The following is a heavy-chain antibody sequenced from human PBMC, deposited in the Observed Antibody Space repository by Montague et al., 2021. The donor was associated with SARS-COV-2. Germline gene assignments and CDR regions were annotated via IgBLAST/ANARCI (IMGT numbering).Heavy chain of an antibody. D-gene: IGHD3-3*01. V-gene: IGHV4-34*01. CDR1: GGSFSGYY. CDR2: INHSGST. Sequence: SETLSLTCAVYGGSFSGYYWSWIRQPPGRGLEWIGEINHSGSTNYNPSLKSRVTISVDTSKNQFSLKLSSVTAADTAVYYCARGYQLRFLEWSSRQSTFDYWGQGTRVPVSS. J-gene: IGHJ4*02. CDR3: ARGYQLRFLEWSSRQSTFDY.